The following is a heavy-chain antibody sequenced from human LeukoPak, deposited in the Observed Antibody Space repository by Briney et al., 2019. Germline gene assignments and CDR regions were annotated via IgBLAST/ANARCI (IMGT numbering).Heavy chain of an antibody. D-gene: IGHD5-18*01. Sequence: SETLSLTCTVSGESITTHYWTWIRQPPGKGLEWIGYIYNNETAKYNPSLRSRVSISSDTSKNHFSLKMSSMTAADTAVYYCVRETAQYNFGYHAFDLWGQGTMVTVSS. CDR2: IYNNETA. J-gene: IGHJ3*01. CDR3: VRETAQYNFGYHAFDL. V-gene: IGHV4-59*11. CDR1: GESITTHY.